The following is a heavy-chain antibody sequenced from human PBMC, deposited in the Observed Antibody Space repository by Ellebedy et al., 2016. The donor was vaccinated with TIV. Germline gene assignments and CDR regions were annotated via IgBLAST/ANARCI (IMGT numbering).Heavy chain of an antibody. J-gene: IGHJ6*02. Sequence: GESLKISCAASGFTFSSYAMHWVRQAPGKGLEYVSAISSNGGSTYYADSVKGRFTISRDNSKNTLYLQMNSLRAEDTAVYYCARDGRIAVAGIDYYYYGMDVWGQGTTVTVSS. CDR1: GFTFSSYA. V-gene: IGHV3-64*04. CDR3: ARDGRIAVAGIDYYYYGMDV. CDR2: ISSNGGST. D-gene: IGHD6-19*01.